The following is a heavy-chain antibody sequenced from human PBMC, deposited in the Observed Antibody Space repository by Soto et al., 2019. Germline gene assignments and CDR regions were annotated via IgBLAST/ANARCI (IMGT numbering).Heavy chain of an antibody. D-gene: IGHD2-21*02. Sequence: SETLSLTCTVSGGSMSSYYWSWIRQPPGRGLEWIGYIYYSGSTNYNPSLKSRVTISVDTSKNQFSLKLSSVTAADTAVYYCARHAGGDNRPRAFDIWGQGTMVTVSS. V-gene: IGHV4-59*08. CDR3: ARHAGGDNRPRAFDI. CDR2: IYYSGST. CDR1: GGSMSSYY. J-gene: IGHJ3*02.